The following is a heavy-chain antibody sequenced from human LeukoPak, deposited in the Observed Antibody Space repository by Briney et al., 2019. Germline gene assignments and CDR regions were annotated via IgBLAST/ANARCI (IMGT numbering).Heavy chain of an antibody. CDR1: GGSISSSNW. CDR3: ATVLYYDSSGYER. CDR2: FYSSGST. J-gene: IGHJ4*02. D-gene: IGHD3-22*01. V-gene: IGHV4-4*02. Sequence: SGTLSLTCAVSGGSISSSNWWSWVRQPPGKGLEWIGYFYSSGSTSYHPSLKSRVTISADTSKNQFSLKLSSVTAADTAMYYCATVLYYDSSGYERWGQGTLVTVSS.